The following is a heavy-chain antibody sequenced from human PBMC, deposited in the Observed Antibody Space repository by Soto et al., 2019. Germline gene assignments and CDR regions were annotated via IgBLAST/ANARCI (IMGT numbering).Heavy chain of an antibody. V-gene: IGHV3-30*18. D-gene: IGHD6-13*01. J-gene: IGHJ6*02. CDR1: GFTFSSYD. Sequence: GGSLRLSCAASGFTFSSYDMHWVRQAPGKGLEWVAVISFHGNNKNYADSVKGRFNISRDNSKKKLYLQMNSLRAEDTAVYYCAKPIVAAGYYGMDVWGQGTTVTVSS. CDR3: AKPIVAAGYYGMDV. CDR2: ISFHGNNK.